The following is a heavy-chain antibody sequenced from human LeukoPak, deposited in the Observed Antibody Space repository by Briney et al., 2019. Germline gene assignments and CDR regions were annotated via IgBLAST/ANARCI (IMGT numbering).Heavy chain of an antibody. Sequence: PSETLSLTCAVYSGSFSGYYWSWIRQPPGKGLEWIGEINHSGGTNYSPSLKSRVTISVDTSKNQFSLKLSSVTAADTAVYYCARISHRDGYNYAFDIWGQGTMVTVSS. J-gene: IGHJ3*02. CDR1: SGSFSGYY. D-gene: IGHD5-24*01. CDR2: INHSGGT. CDR3: ARISHRDGYNYAFDI. V-gene: IGHV4-34*01.